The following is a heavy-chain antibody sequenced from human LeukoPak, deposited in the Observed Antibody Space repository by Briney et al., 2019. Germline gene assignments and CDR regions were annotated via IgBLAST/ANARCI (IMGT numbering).Heavy chain of an antibody. CDR2: IIPIFGIA. V-gene: IGHV1-69*10. J-gene: IGHJ3*02. Sequence: ASVKVSCKASGGTFSSYAISWVRQAPGQGLEWMGGIIPIFGIANYAQKFQGRVTITADKSTSTAYMELSSLRSEDTAVYYCARDQRREMATIGNAFDIWGQGTMVTVSS. D-gene: IGHD5-24*01. CDR1: GGTFSSYA. CDR3: ARDQRREMATIGNAFDI.